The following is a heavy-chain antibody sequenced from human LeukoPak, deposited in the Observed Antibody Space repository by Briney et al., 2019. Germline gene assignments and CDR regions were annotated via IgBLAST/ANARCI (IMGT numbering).Heavy chain of an antibody. V-gene: IGHV1-46*01. CDR2: MNPSDGAT. D-gene: IGHD4-23*01. CDR3: ARGPNYGGNSLGKFNAFDI. J-gene: IGHJ3*02. Sequence: GASVKVSCKASGYTLTMYYIHWVRQAPGQGLEWMGMMNPSDGATTYAQRFRGRVTMTRDMSTTTVYMDLRSLRSEDTAVYYCARGPNYGGNSLGKFNAFDIWGQGTMVTVSS. CDR1: GYTLTMYY.